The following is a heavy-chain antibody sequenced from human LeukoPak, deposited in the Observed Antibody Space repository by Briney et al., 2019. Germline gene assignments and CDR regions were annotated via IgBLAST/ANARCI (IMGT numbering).Heavy chain of an antibody. J-gene: IGHJ4*02. D-gene: IGHD6-13*01. CDR1: GFTFSSYG. V-gene: IGHV3-30*02. CDR3: AKPPPHPAIAAAGIGY. Sequence: GGSLRLSCAASGFTFSSYGMRWVRQAPGKGLEWVAFIRNDGSNKYYADSVKGRFTISRNNSKNTLYLQMNSLRAEDTAVYYCAKPPPHPAIAAAGIGYWGQGTLVTVSS. CDR2: IRNDGSNK.